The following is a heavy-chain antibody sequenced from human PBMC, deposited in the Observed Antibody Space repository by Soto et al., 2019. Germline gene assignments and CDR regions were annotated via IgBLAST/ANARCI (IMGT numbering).Heavy chain of an antibody. CDR3: AKDLTRQLAYWLDP. Sequence: ASVKISCKASGFSFTGYYIHWLRQAPGQGLEWMGWINAHSGGTEYAQKFQGRVTLTRDTSIATAYLTLTSLTSDDTALYYCAKDLTRQLAYWLDPWGQGTQVTVSS. D-gene: IGHD6-6*01. J-gene: IGHJ5*02. CDR2: INAHSGGT. V-gene: IGHV1-2*02. CDR1: GFSFTGYY.